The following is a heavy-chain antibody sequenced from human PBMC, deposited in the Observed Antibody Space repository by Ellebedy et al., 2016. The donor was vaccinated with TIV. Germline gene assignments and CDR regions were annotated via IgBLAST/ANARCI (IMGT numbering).Heavy chain of an antibody. J-gene: IGHJ5*02. D-gene: IGHD3-10*01. V-gene: IGHV3-7*01. CDR2: VNQDGSDR. CDR1: GFTFSTYW. Sequence: GGSLRLXXAASGFTFSTYWMTWVRQAPGKGLEWVANVNQDGSDRNYVDSVKGRFTISRDNAKNSLYLQMNSLRAEDTAVYYCARGDGSGSYSPLDPWGQGTLVTVSS. CDR3: ARGDGSGSYSPLDP.